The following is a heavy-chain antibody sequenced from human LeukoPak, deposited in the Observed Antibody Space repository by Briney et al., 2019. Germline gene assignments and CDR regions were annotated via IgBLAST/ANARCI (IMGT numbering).Heavy chain of an antibody. CDR3: ARGRQQLVLYNWFDP. D-gene: IGHD6-13*01. Sequence: SVKVSCKASGGTFSSYTISWVRQAPGQGPEWMGRIIPILGIANYAQKFQGRVTITADKSTSTAYMELSSLRSEDTAVYYCARGRQQLVLYNWFDPWGQGTLVTVSS. CDR2: IIPILGIA. V-gene: IGHV1-69*02. J-gene: IGHJ5*02. CDR1: GGTFSSYT.